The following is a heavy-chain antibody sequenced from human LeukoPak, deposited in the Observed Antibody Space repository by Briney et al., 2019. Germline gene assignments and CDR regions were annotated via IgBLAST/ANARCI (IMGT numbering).Heavy chain of an antibody. CDR3: ARGADTARRNFDY. V-gene: IGHV4-39*07. CDR1: GGSISSSSYY. D-gene: IGHD5-18*01. J-gene: IGHJ4*02. CDR2: IYYSGST. Sequence: SETLSLTCTVSGGSISSSSYYWGWIRQPPGKGLEWIGSIYYSGSTYYNPSLKSRVTISVDTSKNQFSLKLSSVTAADTAVYYCARGADTARRNFDYWGQGTLVTVSS.